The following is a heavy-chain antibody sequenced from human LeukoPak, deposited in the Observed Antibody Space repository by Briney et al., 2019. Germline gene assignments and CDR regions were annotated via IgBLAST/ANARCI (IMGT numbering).Heavy chain of an antibody. Sequence: GGSLRLSCAASGFTFTTYTMNWVRQAPGKGLEWVSYIDSTSTHISYADSVKGRFTISRDNAKKSLYLQMNSLRAEDTAVYYCAREGAVDWVAVGWFDPWGQGTLVTVSS. CDR3: AREGAVDWVAVGWFDP. CDR2: IDSTSTHI. V-gene: IGHV3-21*01. J-gene: IGHJ5*02. D-gene: IGHD3-9*01. CDR1: GFTFTTYT.